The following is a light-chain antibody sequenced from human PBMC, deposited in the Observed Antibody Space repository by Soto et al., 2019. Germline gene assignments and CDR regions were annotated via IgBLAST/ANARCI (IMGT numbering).Light chain of an antibody. J-gene: IGLJ3*02. CDR3: QTWGTGIQV. V-gene: IGLV4-69*01. CDR1: SGHSRYA. Sequence: QPVPTQSPSASASLGASVKLTCTLSSGHSRYAIAWHQQQPEKGPRYLMKLNSDGSHSKGDGIPDRFSGSSSGAERYLTISSLQSEDEADYYCQTWGTGIQVFGGGTQLTVL. CDR2: LNSDGSH.